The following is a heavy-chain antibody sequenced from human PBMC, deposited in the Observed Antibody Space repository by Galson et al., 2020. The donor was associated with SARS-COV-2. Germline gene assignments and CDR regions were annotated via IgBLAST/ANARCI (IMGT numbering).Heavy chain of an antibody. D-gene: IGHD3-22*01. CDR3: AKSSERVSITVYVVSFPEHFDY. CDR2: ISGSGATT. CDR1: GFTFTTYA. V-gene: IGHV3-23*01. Sequence: TEGSLRLSCAASGFTFTTYAMSWVRQAPGKGLEWVATISGSGATTYYADSAKGRFTISKDNSKNTLNLQINSLRLEDTAVYYCAKSSERVSITVYVVSFPEHFDYWGPGTLVTVSS. J-gene: IGHJ4*02.